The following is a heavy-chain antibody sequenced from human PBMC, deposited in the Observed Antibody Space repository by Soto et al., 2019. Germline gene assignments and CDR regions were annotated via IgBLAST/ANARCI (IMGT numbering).Heavy chain of an antibody. CDR2: ISGSGGST. CDR3: AKDRKQLGTIDY. CDR1: GFTFSSYA. V-gene: IGHV3-23*01. D-gene: IGHD6-6*01. Sequence: EVQLLESGGGLVQPGGSLRLSCAASGFTFSSYAMSWVRQAPGKGLEWVSAISGSGGSTYYADAVKGRFTISRDNSKNTLYLQMNSLRAEDTAVYYCAKDRKQLGTIDYWGQGTLVTVSS. J-gene: IGHJ4*02.